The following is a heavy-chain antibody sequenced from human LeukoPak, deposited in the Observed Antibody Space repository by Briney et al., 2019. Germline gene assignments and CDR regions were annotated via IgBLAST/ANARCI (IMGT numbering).Heavy chain of an antibody. CDR2: ISWNSGSI. V-gene: IGHV3-9*01. CDR3: AKDIREVDTAMGDYYYYGMDV. CDR1: GFTFDDYA. Sequence: GGSLRLSCAASGFTFDDYAMHWVRQAPGKGLEWVSGISWNSGSIGYADSVKGRFTISRDNAKNSLYLQMNSLRAEDTALYYCAKDIREVDTAMGDYYYYGMDVWGQGTTVTVSS. J-gene: IGHJ6*02. D-gene: IGHD5-18*01.